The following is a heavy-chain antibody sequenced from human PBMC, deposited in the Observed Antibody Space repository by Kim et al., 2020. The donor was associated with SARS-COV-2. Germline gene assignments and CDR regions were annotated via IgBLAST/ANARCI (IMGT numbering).Heavy chain of an antibody. D-gene: IGHD3-10*01. J-gene: IGHJ4*02. Sequence: SETLSLTCTVSGGSISSSSYYWGWIRQPPGKGLEWIGSIYYSGSTYYNPSLKSRVTISVDPSKNQFSLKLSSVTAADTAVYYCARDPYGSGSYYFDYWGQGTLVTVSS. V-gene: IGHV4-39*07. CDR2: IYYSGST. CDR1: GGSISSSSYY. CDR3: ARDPYGSGSYYFDY.